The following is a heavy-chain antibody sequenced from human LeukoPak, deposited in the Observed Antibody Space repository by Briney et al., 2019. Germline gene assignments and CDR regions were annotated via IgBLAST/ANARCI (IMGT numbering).Heavy chain of an antibody. V-gene: IGHV3-48*03. CDR1: GFIFSSYE. J-gene: IGHJ4*02. Sequence: GGSLRLSCAASGFIFSSYEMNWVRQAPGKGLECVSYITSSGSTIYYADSVKGRFTISRDNATNSLYLQMNSLRAEDTTVLYCAAYRSGGSCYGGGVDYWGQGTLVTVSS. D-gene: IGHD2-15*01. CDR2: ITSSGSTI. CDR3: AAYRSGGSCYGGGVDY.